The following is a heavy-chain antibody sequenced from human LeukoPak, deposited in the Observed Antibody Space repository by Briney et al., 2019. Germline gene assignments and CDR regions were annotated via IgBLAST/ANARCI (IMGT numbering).Heavy chain of an antibody. CDR1: GFTFDDYG. CDR2: ISTSSSYI. J-gene: IGHJ4*02. D-gene: IGHD2-2*02. CDR3: ARGIYTSSPRNPKNFFDY. Sequence: GGSLRLSCAASGFTFDDYGMSWVRQAPGKGLEWVSFISTSSSYIHYADSVKGRFTISRDNAKNSLYLQMNSLRAEDTAVYFCARGIYTSSPRNPKNFFDYWGQGTLVTVS. V-gene: IGHV3-21*01.